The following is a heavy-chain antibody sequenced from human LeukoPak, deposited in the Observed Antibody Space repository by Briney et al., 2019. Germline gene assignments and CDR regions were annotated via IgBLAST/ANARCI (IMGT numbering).Heavy chain of an antibody. CDR1: GGSFSGYY. V-gene: IGHV4-34*01. D-gene: IGHD6-19*01. Sequence: SETLSLTCAVYGGSFSGYYWSWIRQPPGKGLEWIGEINHSGSTNYNPSLKSRLTISVDTSKNQLSLKLSSVTAADTAVYYCARWGSGWHYFDYWGQGTLVTVSS. J-gene: IGHJ4*02. CDR3: ARWGSGWHYFDY. CDR2: INHSGST.